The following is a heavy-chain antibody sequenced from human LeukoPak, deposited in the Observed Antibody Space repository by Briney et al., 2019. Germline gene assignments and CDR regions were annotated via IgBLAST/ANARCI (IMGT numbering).Heavy chain of an antibody. V-gene: IGHV1-69*05. Sequence: GASVKVSCKASGGTFSSYAISWVRQAPGQGLEWMGGIIPIFGTANYAQKFQGRVTITTDESTSTAYMELSSLRSEDTAVYYCARGYIQYKGYYGSGSSFLDYWGQGTLVTVSS. D-gene: IGHD3-10*01. CDR3: ARGYIQYKGYYGSGSSFLDY. CDR1: GGTFSSYA. CDR2: IIPIFGTA. J-gene: IGHJ4*02.